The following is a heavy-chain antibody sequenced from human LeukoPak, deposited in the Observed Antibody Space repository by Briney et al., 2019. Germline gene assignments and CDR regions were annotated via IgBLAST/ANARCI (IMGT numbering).Heavy chain of an antibody. Sequence: ASVKVSCKASGYTFTSYGISWVRQAPGQGLEWMGWISAYNGNTNYAQKLQGRVTMTTDTSTSTAYMELRSLRSDDTAVYYCARIPRAVAAYYYYYMDVWGKGTTVTVSS. CDR2: ISAYNGNT. D-gene: IGHD6-19*01. CDR1: GYTFTSYG. V-gene: IGHV1-18*01. CDR3: ARIPRAVAAYYYYYMDV. J-gene: IGHJ6*03.